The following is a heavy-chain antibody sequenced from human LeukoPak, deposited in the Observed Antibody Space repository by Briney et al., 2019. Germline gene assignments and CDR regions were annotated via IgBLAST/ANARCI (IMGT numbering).Heavy chain of an antibody. CDR3: ARDTYDILTGYYKWAFDI. V-gene: IGHV3-23*01. J-gene: IGHJ3*02. Sequence: GGSLRLSCAASGFTFNNYVMRWVRQAPGKGLEWVAGISAGGDRTDYADSVKGRFTISRDNAKNSLYLQMNSLRAEDTAVYYCARDTYDILTGYYKWAFDIWGQGTMVTVSS. CDR2: ISAGGDRT. D-gene: IGHD3-9*01. CDR1: GFTFNNYV.